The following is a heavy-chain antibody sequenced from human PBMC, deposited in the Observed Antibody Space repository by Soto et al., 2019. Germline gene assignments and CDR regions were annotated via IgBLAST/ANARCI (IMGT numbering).Heavy chain of an antibody. Sequence: ASVQVSYKASGYTFTTFAMHWVRQAPRQGLEWMGYINSGNGNIKYSQKFQDRVTITRDTSARTVYVELSSLTSEDTATYYCARLRVDIWSASFFDYWGQGTLVTVSS. CDR2: INSGNGNI. V-gene: IGHV1-3*01. CDR1: GYTFTTFA. J-gene: IGHJ4*02. CDR3: ARLRVDIWSASFFDY. D-gene: IGHD3-3*01.